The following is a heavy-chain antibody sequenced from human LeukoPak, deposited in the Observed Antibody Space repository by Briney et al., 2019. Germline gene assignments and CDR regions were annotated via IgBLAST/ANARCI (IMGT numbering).Heavy chain of an antibody. V-gene: IGHV3-74*01. CDR2: IKRDGSSP. Sequence: PGGSLRLSCEASGFTFGNHWMHWIRHAPGKGLVWVSRIKRDGSSPAYADSVKGRFTISRDNAKNTLYLQMNSLRAEDTAVYYCAALDNGRDYWGQGTLVTVSS. D-gene: IGHD1-14*01. J-gene: IGHJ4*02. CDR1: GFTFGNHW. CDR3: AALDNGRDY.